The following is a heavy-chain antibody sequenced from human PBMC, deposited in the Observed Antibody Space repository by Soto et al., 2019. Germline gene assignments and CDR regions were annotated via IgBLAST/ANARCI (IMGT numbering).Heavy chain of an antibody. J-gene: IGHJ4*02. D-gene: IGHD2-21*02. Sequence: XGSLRLSCAASGFSFSSCSMNWVRQAPGKGLEWVSYISSSSSTIYYADSVKGRFTISRDNAKNSLYLQMHSLRDGDTAVYYCARVKVVTATDSWGQGTLVTVSS. CDR1: GFSFSSCS. CDR3: ARVKVVTATDS. V-gene: IGHV3-48*02. CDR2: ISSSSSTI.